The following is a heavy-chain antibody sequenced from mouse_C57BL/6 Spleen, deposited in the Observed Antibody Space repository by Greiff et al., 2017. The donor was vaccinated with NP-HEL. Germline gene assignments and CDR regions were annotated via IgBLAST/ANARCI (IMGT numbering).Heavy chain of an antibody. D-gene: IGHD1-1*01. CDR1: GFSLTSYG. V-gene: IGHV2-2*01. J-gene: IGHJ1*03. CDR3: AGYYYYGSSPYWYFDV. Sequence: QVQLQQSGPGLVQPSQSLSITCTVSGFSLTSYGVHWVRQSPGKGLEWLGVIWSGGSTDYNAAFISRLSISKDNSKSQVFFKMNSLQADDTAIYYCAGYYYYGSSPYWYFDVWGTGTTVTVSS. CDR2: IWSGGST.